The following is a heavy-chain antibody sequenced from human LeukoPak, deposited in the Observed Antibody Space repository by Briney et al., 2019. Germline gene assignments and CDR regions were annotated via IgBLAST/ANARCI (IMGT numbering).Heavy chain of an antibody. J-gene: IGHJ3*02. CDR1: GFTFSNFA. Sequence: GGSLRLSCVASGFTFSNFAMSWVRQAPGKGLEWVSAIGSSTFYTDSVKGRFTVSRDNSKNTLYLQMNSLRAEDTAVYYCAKDRGGAYYESSVDIWGQGTMVTVSS. D-gene: IGHD3-22*01. CDR2: IGSST. V-gene: IGHV3-23*01. CDR3: AKDRGGAYYESSVDI.